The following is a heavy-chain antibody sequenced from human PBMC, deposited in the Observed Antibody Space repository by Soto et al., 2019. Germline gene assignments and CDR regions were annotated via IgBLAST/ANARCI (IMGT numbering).Heavy chain of an antibody. V-gene: IGHV3-11*05. CDR3: ARDLGEAAPGLDFDY. J-gene: IGHJ4*02. CDR2: ISGSSIYT. CDR1: GFTFSVYY. D-gene: IGHD6-13*01. Sequence: GXSLRLSCAASGFTFSVYYMSWIRQAPVKGLEWISYISGSSIYTNYADSVKGRFTISRDNAKNSLYLQMNSLRAEDTAVYYCARDLGEAAPGLDFDYWGQGTLVTVSS.